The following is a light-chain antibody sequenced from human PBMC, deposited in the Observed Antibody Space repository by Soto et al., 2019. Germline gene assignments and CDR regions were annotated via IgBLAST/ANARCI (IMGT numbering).Light chain of an antibody. V-gene: IGKV1-39*01. Sequence: GDRVTITCGASQSISSWLAWYPQQPGKAPKLLIYDASSLESGVPPRFSGIGSWKDCTLTLAALQTDDFETYYCHQSFSSPRTFGQGTKVDIK. J-gene: IGKJ1*01. CDR1: QSISSW. CDR2: DAS. CDR3: HQSFSSPRT.